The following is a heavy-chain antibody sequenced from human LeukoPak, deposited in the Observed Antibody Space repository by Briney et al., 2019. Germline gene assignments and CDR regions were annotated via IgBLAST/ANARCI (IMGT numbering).Heavy chain of an antibody. CDR1: GYSIGSGYY. CDR2: IYHSGST. J-gene: IGHJ4*02. Sequence: SETLSLTCTVSGYSIGSGYYWGWIRQPPGKGLEWIGSIYHSGSTYYNPSLKSRVTISVDTSKNQFSLKLSSVTAADTAVYYCARVRLLWFGESDYWGQGTLVTVSS. V-gene: IGHV4-38-2*02. D-gene: IGHD3-10*01. CDR3: ARVRLLWFGESDY.